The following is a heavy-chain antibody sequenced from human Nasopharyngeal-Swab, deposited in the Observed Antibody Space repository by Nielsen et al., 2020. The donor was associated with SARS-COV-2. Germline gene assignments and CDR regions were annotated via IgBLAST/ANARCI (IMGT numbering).Heavy chain of an antibody. V-gene: IGHV3-30-3*01. D-gene: IGHD2-21*02. J-gene: IGHJ4*02. CDR3: AREKSIDEVRVTAMPYYFDY. CDR2: ISYDGSNK. Sequence: GGSLRLSCAASGFTFSSYAMHWVRQAPGKGLEWVAVISYDGSNKYYADSVKGRFIISRDNSKNTLYLQMNSLRAEDTAVYYCAREKSIDEVRVTAMPYYFDYWGQGTLVTVSS. CDR1: GFTFSSYA.